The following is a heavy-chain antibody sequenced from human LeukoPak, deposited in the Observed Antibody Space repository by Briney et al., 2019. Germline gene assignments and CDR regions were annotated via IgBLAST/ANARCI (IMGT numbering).Heavy chain of an antibody. J-gene: IGHJ4*02. CDR2: ISGSGGST. Sequence: GGSLRLSCAASGFTFSSYAMSWVRQAPGKGLEWVSAISGSGGSTYYADSVKGRFTISRDNSKSTLYLQMNSLRAEDTAVYYCAKEGGFWSGYYPFDYWGQGTLVTVSS. D-gene: IGHD3-3*01. CDR3: AKEGGFWSGYYPFDY. CDR1: GFTFSSYA. V-gene: IGHV3-23*01.